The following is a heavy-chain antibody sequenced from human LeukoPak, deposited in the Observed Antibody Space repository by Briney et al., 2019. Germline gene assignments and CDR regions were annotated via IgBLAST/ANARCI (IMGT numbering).Heavy chain of an antibody. CDR3: AKAPLGYCSGGSCYYFDY. Sequence: GGSLRLSCAASGFTFSSYAMSRVRQGPGKGLEWVSAVSGSGVSTYYADSVKGRFTISRDNSKNTLYLQMNSLRAEDTAVYYCAKAPLGYCSGGSCYYFDYWGQGTLVTVSS. CDR1: GFTFSSYA. V-gene: IGHV3-23*01. J-gene: IGHJ4*02. D-gene: IGHD2-15*01. CDR2: VSGSGVST.